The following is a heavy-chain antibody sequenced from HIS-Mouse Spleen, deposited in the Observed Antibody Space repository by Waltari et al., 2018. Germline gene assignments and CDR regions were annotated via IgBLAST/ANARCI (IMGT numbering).Heavy chain of an antibody. D-gene: IGHD3-3*01. CDR3: ARLGYYDFWSGYYSGWFDP. J-gene: IGHJ5*02. Sequence: EVQLVQSGAEVKKPGESLKISCKGSGYSFTSYWIGWVRQMSGKGLEWMGTIDPGDSDTRYSPSFQGQVTISADKSISTAYLQWSSLKASDTAMYYCARLGYYDFWSGYYSGWFDPWGQGTLVTVSS. V-gene: IGHV5-51*03. CDR2: IDPGDSDT. CDR1: GYSFTSYW.